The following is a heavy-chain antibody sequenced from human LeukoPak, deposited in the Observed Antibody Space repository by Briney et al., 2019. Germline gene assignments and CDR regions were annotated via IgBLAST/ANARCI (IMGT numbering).Heavy chain of an antibody. CDR2: IYYSGST. V-gene: IGHV4-31*03. CDR1: GGSISSGAYY. D-gene: IGHD4-23*01. J-gene: IGHJ4*02. CDR3: ARVGGYGGYYFDY. Sequence: SETLSLTCTVSGGSISSGAYYWSWIRQHPGKGLEWIGCIYYSGSTSYNPSLKSRVTISVDTSKNQFSLRLSSVTAADTALYYCARVGGYGGYYFDYWGQGTLVTVSS.